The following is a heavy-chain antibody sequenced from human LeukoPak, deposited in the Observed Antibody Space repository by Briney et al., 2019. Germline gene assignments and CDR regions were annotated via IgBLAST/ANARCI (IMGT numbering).Heavy chain of an antibody. J-gene: IGHJ3*02. CDR1: GFTFDDYA. Sequence: GGSLRLSCAASGFTFDDYAMHWVRQAPGKGLEWVSLISGDGGSTYYADSMKGRFTISRDNSKNSLYLQMNSLRTEDTALYYCAKDITSSWYIATGAFDIWGQGTMVTVSS. CDR2: ISGDGGST. V-gene: IGHV3-43*02. D-gene: IGHD6-13*01. CDR3: AKDITSSWYIATGAFDI.